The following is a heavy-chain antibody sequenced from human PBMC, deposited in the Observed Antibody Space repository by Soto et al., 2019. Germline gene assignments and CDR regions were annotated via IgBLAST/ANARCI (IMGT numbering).Heavy chain of an antibody. V-gene: IGHV3-30*18. CDR1: GFTFSSYG. Sequence: QVQLVESGGGVVQPGRSLRLSCAASGFTFSSYGMHWVRQAPGKGLALVAVISYDGSNKYYADSVKGRFTISRDNSKNTLYLQMNSLRAEDTAVYYCAKDRGYAWFDPWGQGPLVTVSS. J-gene: IGHJ5*02. D-gene: IGHD5-12*01. CDR3: AKDRGYAWFDP. CDR2: ISYDGSNK.